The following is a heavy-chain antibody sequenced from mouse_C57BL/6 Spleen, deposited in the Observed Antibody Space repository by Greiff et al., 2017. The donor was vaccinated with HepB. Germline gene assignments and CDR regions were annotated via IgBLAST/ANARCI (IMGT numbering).Heavy chain of an antibody. V-gene: IGHV3-6*01. CDR1: GYSITSGYY. CDR3: AREGFYDGYPHYFDY. D-gene: IGHD2-3*01. Sequence: EVQLQESGPGLVKPSQSLSLTCSVPGYSITSGYYWNWIRQFPGNKLEWMGYISYDGSNNYNPSLKNRISITRDTSKNQFFLKLTSVTTEETATYYCAREGFYDGYPHYFDYWGQGTTLTVSS. J-gene: IGHJ2*01. CDR2: ISYDGSN.